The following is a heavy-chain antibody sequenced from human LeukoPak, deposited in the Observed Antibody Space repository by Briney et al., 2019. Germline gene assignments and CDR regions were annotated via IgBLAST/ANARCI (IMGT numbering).Heavy chain of an antibody. J-gene: IGHJ4*02. D-gene: IGHD1-26*01. V-gene: IGHV1-69*04. CDR1: GGTFSSYA. CDR2: IIPILGIA. CDR3: ATHPWRSSHYNN. Sequence: SVKVSCKASGGTFSSYAISWVRQAPGQGLEWMGRIIPILGIANYAQKFQGRVTITADKSTSTAYMELSSLRSEDTAVYYCATHPWRSSHYNNWGQGTLVTVSS.